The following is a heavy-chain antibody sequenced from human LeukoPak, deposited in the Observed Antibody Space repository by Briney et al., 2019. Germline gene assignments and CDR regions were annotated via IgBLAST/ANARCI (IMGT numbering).Heavy chain of an antibody. CDR1: GFTFSSYA. CDR2: ISGSGGST. CDR3: AKDPPYSSSWTPTYFDY. J-gene: IGHJ4*02. V-gene: IGHV3-23*01. D-gene: IGHD6-13*01. Sequence: GGSLGLSCAASGFTFSSYAMSWVRQAPGKGLEWVSAISGSGGSTYYADSVKGRFTISRDNSKNTLYLQMNSLRAEDTAVYYCAKDPPYSSSWTPTYFDYWGQGTLVTVSS.